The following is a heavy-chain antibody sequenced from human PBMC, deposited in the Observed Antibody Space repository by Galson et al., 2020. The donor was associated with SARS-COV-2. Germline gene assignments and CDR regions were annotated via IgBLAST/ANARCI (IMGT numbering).Heavy chain of an antibody. J-gene: IGHJ4*02. V-gene: IGHV4-31*03. CDR3: AGALAI. CDR2: IYYSGST. CDR1: GGSISSGAYS. Sequence: SETLSLTCTVSGGSISSGAYSWSWIRQFPGKGLELIGNIYYSGSTYYNPSLKSRITISINTSTQLSLKLSSVTAADTAVYYCAGALAIWGQGTLVTVSS.